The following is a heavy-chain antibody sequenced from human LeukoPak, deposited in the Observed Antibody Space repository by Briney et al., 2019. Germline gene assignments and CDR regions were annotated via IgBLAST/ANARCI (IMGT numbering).Heavy chain of an antibody. V-gene: IGHV1-2*02. CDR3: ARDLSGAYWGGCFDY. CDR1: GYTFTGYY. Sequence: ASVKVSCKASGYTFTGYYMHWVRQAPGQGLQWMGWINPNSGDTHFPQKFQGRVTMTRDTSITTASMELSSLRSDDTAVYYCARDLSGAYWGGCFDYWGQGTLVTVSS. D-gene: IGHD7-27*01. J-gene: IGHJ4*02. CDR2: INPNSGDT.